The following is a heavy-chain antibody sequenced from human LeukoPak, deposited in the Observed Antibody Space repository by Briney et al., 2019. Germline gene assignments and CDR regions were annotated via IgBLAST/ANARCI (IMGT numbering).Heavy chain of an antibody. V-gene: IGHV3-21*01. CDR3: ARDHYYDSSGYYPTANFDY. D-gene: IGHD3-22*01. J-gene: IGHJ4*02. CDR1: GFTFSSYS. Sequence: SGGSLRLSCAASGFTFSSYSMTWVRQAPGKGLEWVSSISSSSSYIYYADSAKGRFTISRDNAKNSLYLQMNSLRAEDTAVYYCARDHYYDSSGYYPTANFDYWGQGTLVTVSS. CDR2: ISSSSSYI.